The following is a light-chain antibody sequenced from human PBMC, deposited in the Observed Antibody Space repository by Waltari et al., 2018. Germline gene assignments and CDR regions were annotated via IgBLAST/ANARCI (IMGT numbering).Light chain of an antibody. J-gene: IGKJ1*01. CDR2: STS. CDR3: QQYNNWPWT. Sequence: EIVMTQSPATLSVSPGERATLSCRASQSVSSSLAWYQLKPGQAPRLLIYSTSTSATGIPARFSGSGSGTEFTLTISSLRSEDFAVYYCQQYNNWPWTFGHGTKVEIK. CDR1: QSVSSS. V-gene: IGKV3-15*01.